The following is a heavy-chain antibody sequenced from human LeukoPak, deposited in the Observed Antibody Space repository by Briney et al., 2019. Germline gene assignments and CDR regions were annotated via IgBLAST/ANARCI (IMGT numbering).Heavy chain of an antibody. J-gene: IGHJ4*02. CDR3: ARVGGYDSSGYCDY. Sequence: SETLSLTCAVYGGSFSGYYWSWIRQPPGKGLEWIGEINHSGSTNYNPSLKSRVTISVDTSKNQFSLKLSSVTAADTAVYYCARVGGYDSSGYCDYWGQGTPVTVSS. CDR2: INHSGST. V-gene: IGHV4-34*01. CDR1: GGSFSGYY. D-gene: IGHD3-22*01.